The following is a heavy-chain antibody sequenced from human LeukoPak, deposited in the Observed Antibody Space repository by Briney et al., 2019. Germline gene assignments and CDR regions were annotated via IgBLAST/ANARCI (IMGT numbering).Heavy chain of an antibody. Sequence: GGSLRLSCAASGFTIRTYGMHWVRQAPGRGLEWVAIIRYDGSNKYYADSVKGRFTISRDNSKNTLYLQMNSLRGEDTAVYYCAKDLTQWSKHYNYYMDVWGKGTTVTISS. D-gene: IGHD6-19*01. V-gene: IGHV3-30*02. CDR1: GFTIRTYG. CDR2: IRYDGSNK. J-gene: IGHJ6*03. CDR3: AKDLTQWSKHYNYYMDV.